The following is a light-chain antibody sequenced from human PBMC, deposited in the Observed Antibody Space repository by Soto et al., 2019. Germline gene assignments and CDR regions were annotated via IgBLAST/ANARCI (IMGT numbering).Light chain of an antibody. CDR2: EVS. CDR3: SSYACSNNLV. CDR1: STDVGGYNS. Sequence: QSVLTQPPSASGSPGQSVTISCTGTSTDVGGYNSVSWYQQHPGKVPVLIIYEVSKRPSGVPDRFSGSKSVNTASLTVAGLQAEDEADYYCSSYACSNNLVFGGGTKLTVL. J-gene: IGLJ2*01. V-gene: IGLV2-8*01.